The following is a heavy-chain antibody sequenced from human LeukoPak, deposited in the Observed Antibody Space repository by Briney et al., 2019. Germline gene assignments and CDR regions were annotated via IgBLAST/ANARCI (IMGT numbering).Heavy chain of an antibody. V-gene: IGHV4-39*02. J-gene: IGHJ4*02. D-gene: IGHD3-9*01. CDR1: GGSISSSSYY. CDR2: IYYSGST. CDR3: AREVRGEVYDILTGYSSNDY. Sequence: PSETLSLTCTVSGGSISSSSYYWGWIRQPPGKGLEWIGSIYYSGSTYYNPSLKSRVTISVDTSKNQFSPKLSSVTAADTAVYYCAREVRGEVYDILTGYSSNDYWGQGTLVTVSS.